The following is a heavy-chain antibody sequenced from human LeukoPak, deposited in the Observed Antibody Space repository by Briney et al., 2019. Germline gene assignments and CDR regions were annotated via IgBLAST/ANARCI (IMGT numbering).Heavy chain of an antibody. CDR3: ARGLGLLPNWFDP. V-gene: IGHV3-33*01. D-gene: IGHD2-15*01. Sequence: GGSLRLSCAASGFTFSSYGMHWVRQVPGKGLEWVAVIWYDGSNKYYADSVKGRFTISRDNSKNTLYLQMNSLRAEDTAVYYCARGLGLLPNWFDPWGQGTLVTVSS. J-gene: IGHJ5*02. CDR2: IWYDGSNK. CDR1: GFTFSSYG.